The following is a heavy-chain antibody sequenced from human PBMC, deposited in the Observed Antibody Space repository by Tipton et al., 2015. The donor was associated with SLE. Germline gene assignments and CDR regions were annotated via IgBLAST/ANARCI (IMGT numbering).Heavy chain of an antibody. Sequence: TLSLTCTVSGGSISSHYWGWIRQPPGKGLEWIGSIYYSGSTYYNPSLKSRVTISVDTSKNQFSLKLSSVTAADTAVYYCARHRGRGYYVDYWGQGTLVTVSS. CDR2: IYYSGST. V-gene: IGHV4-39*01. CDR1: GGSISSHY. CDR3: ARHRGRGYYVDY. J-gene: IGHJ4*02. D-gene: IGHD3-3*01.